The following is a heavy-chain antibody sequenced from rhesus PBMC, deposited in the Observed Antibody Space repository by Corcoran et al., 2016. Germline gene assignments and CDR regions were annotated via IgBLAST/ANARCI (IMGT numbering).Heavy chain of an antibody. CDR1: GFTFSNYG. CDR2: MSNDGTNK. CDR3: ASKQAQLAFDY. D-gene: IGHD6-13*01. J-gene: IGHJ4*01. Sequence: EVQLVESGGDLVEPGGSLRLSCAASGFTFSNYGMHWVRLAPGEGLEWVAVMSNDGTNKYYADSVKDRVAISRYNSKNMLYLQMDNLKLEDTAVYYCASKQAQLAFDYWGQGVLVTVSS. V-gene: IGHV3-54*02.